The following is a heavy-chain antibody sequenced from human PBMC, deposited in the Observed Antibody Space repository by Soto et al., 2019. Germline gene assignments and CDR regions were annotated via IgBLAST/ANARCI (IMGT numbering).Heavy chain of an antibody. D-gene: IGHD6-19*01. J-gene: IGHJ5*02. CDR2: INPNSGGT. Sequence: ASVKVSCKASGYTFTSYYMHWVRQAPGQGLEWMGWINPNSGGTNYAQKFQGWVTMTRDTSISTAYMELSRLRSDDTAVYYCAREAVLGRFDPWGQGTLVTVSS. CDR1: GYTFTSYY. V-gene: IGHV1-2*04. CDR3: AREAVLGRFDP.